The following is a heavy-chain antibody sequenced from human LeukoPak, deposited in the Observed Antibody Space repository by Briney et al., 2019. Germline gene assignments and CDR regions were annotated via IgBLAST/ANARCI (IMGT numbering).Heavy chain of an antibody. CDR1: GFTFSTYS. Sequence: GGSLRLSCAASGFTFSTYSMNWVRQAPGKGLEWVSCISSSSSYIYNADSVKGRFTISRDNAKNSLYLQMNSLRAEDTAVYYCAKGEGYYYDSSLNYWGQGTLVTVSS. CDR2: ISSSSSYI. J-gene: IGHJ4*02. D-gene: IGHD3-22*01. V-gene: IGHV3-21*04. CDR3: AKGEGYYYDSSLNY.